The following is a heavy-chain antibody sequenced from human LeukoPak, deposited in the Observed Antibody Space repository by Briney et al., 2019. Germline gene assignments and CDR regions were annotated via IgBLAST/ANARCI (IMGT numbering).Heavy chain of an antibody. Sequence: PRRSRTPSSAATGFSFSSLGTHWASQAPGKGLEWVAVISNDGSNKDYADSVKGRFIISRDNSKNTLYMQMNSLRVEDTAVYYCESDRRGIYDAFDIWGHGTLVTVSS. V-gene: IGHV3-30*03. J-gene: IGHJ3*02. CDR3: ESDRRGIYDAFDI. CDR1: GFSFSSLG. CDR2: ISNDGSNK. D-gene: IGHD1-14*01.